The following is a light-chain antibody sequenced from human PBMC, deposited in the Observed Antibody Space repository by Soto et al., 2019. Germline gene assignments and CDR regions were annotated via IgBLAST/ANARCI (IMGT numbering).Light chain of an antibody. CDR2: DAS. CDR1: QSVSTY. V-gene: IGKV3-15*01. Sequence: EIVMTQSPATLSVSPGERATLSCRASQSVSTYLAWYQQQPGQAPRLLIYDASTRATGIPARFSASGSGTEFTLTIRSLQSEDFAVYYCQQYNNWPFTFGPGTKVDI. CDR3: QQYNNWPFT. J-gene: IGKJ3*01.